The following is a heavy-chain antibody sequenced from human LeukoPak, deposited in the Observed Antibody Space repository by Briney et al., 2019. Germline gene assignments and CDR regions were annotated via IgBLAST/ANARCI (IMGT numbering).Heavy chain of an antibody. V-gene: IGHV1-69*04. Sequence: GASVKVSCKASGGTFSSYAISWVRQAPGQGLEWMGRIIPILGIANYAQKFQGRVTITADKSTSTAYMELSSLRSEDTAVYYCAREMREMAPGYFDYWGQGTLVTVSS. CDR2: IIPILGIA. CDR1: GGTFSSYA. CDR3: AREMREMAPGYFDY. J-gene: IGHJ4*02. D-gene: IGHD5-24*01.